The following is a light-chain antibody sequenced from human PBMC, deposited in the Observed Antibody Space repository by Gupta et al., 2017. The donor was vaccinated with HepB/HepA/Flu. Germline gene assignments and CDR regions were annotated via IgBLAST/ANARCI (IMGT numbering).Light chain of an antibody. CDR2: DAS. Sequence: DIQMTQSPSSLSASVGDRVTITCQASQDINNYLNWYHQQPGKGPKLLIYDASNLETGVPSKCSGSGSGTDFTLTISSRQPEDIATYYCQQYRDLPPWTFGQGTKVEIK. CDR1: QDINNY. CDR3: QQYRDLPPWT. V-gene: IGKV1-33*01. J-gene: IGKJ1*01.